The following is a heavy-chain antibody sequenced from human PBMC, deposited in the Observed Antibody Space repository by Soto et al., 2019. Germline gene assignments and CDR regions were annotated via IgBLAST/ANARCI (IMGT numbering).Heavy chain of an antibody. CDR3: AREPRATAMPVFDY. V-gene: IGHV4-30-4*01. D-gene: IGHD5-18*01. CDR2: ISYGGST. CDR1: GGSISSGDFY. J-gene: IGHJ4*02. Sequence: QVQLQESGPGLVKPSQTLSLTCTVSGGSISSGDFYWSWIRQPPGKGLEWIGYISYGGSTYYNPSLKSRVTISVDTSKNQVSLKLSSVTAADTAVYYCAREPRATAMPVFDYWGQGTLVTVSS.